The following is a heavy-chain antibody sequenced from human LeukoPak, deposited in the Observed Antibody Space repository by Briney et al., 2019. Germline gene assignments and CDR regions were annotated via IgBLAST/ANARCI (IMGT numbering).Heavy chain of an antibody. J-gene: IGHJ6*03. CDR3: AKARAASTQVNYYFYMDV. D-gene: IGHD6-13*01. Sequence: PGGSLRLSCAASGFTFSSYGMHWVRQAPQAPGKGLEWVAFIRYDGSNKYYADSVKGRFTISRDNSKNTLYLQMNSLRAEDTAVYYCAKARAASTQVNYYFYMDVWGKGTTVTVSS. CDR1: GFTFSSYG. V-gene: IGHV3-30*02. CDR2: IRYDGSNK.